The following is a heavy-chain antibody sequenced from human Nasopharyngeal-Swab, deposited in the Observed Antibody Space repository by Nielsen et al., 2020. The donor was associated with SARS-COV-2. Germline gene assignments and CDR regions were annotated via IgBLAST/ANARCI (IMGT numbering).Heavy chain of an antibody. CDR2: ISGSGGST. V-gene: IGHV3-23*01. Sequence: GESLKISCAASGFTFSSHAMTWVRQAPGKGLEWVSTISGSGGSTNYADSVKGRFTISRDNSENTLYLQMNSLRADDTAVYYCADPPFSEYWGQGTLVTVSS. J-gene: IGHJ4*02. CDR1: GFTFSSHA. CDR3: ADPPFSEY.